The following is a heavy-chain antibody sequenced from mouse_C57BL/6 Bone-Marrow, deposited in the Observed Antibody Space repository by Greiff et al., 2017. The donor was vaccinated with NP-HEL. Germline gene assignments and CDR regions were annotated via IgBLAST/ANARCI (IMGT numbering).Heavy chain of an antibody. CDR1: GYTFTDYY. CDR2: INPNNGGT. CDR3: ASPSGCWEEVAY. V-gene: IGHV1-22*01. J-gene: IGHJ4*01. D-gene: IGHD4-1*01. Sequence: EVQLQQSGPELVKPGASVKMSCKASGYTFTDYYMHWVKQSPGKSLEWIGYINPNNGGTSYNQKFKGKATLTVNKSSSTAYMELRSLTSEDSAVYYGASPSGCWEEVAYWGQGTSVTVSA.